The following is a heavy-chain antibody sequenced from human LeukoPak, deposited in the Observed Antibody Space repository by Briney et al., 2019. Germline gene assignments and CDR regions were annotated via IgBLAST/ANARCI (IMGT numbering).Heavy chain of an antibody. CDR2: ISYDGSNK. D-gene: IGHD3-22*01. Sequence: GGSLRLSCAASGFTFSSYAMHWVRQAPGKGLEWVAVISYDGSNKYYADSVKGRFTISRDNSKNTLYLQMNSLRAEDTAVYYCARDSSSSGYYSHFDYWGQGTLVTVSS. CDR3: ARDSSSSGYYSHFDY. V-gene: IGHV3-30*04. CDR1: GFTFSSYA. J-gene: IGHJ4*02.